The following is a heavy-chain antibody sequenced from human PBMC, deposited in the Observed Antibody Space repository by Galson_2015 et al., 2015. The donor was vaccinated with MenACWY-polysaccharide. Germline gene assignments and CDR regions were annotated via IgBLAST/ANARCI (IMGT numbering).Heavy chain of an antibody. CDR1: GDSVSSYSAG. CDR2: TYYRSKWYI. CDR3: ATGPAGHGGHDR. Sequence: CAISGDSVSSYSAGWNWIRQSPSRGLEWLGRTYYRSKWYIDYAVSVNGRLSITPDTSRNQFSLQLSSVTPEDTAIYYCATGPAGHGGHDRWGQATLVTVSS. D-gene: IGHD5-24*01. V-gene: IGHV6-1*01. J-gene: IGHJ5*02.